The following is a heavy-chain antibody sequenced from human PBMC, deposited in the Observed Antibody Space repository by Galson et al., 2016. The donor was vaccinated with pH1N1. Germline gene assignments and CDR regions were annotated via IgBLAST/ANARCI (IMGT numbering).Heavy chain of an antibody. CDR2: LRTTGTG. V-gene: IGHV4-4*08. CDR1: GGSISIYP. Sequence: ETLSLTCTVSGGSISIYPLGWVRQPPGKGLEWIGYLRTTGTGNYNPSLKSRITMSVDTSKNQFSLKFSSVTAADTAMYYCARAFTERLYGDFTSAFDIWGQGTLVTVSS. J-gene: IGHJ3*02. CDR3: ARAFTERLYGDFTSAFDI. D-gene: IGHD4-17*01.